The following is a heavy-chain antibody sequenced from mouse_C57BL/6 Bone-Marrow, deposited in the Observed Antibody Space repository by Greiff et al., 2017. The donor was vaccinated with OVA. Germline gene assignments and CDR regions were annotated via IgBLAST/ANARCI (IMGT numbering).Heavy chain of an antibody. CDR3: AVVYYAMDY. Sequence: QVHVKQPGAELVRPGSSVKLSCKASGYTFTSYWMHWVKQRPIQGLEWIGNIDPSDSETHYNQKFKDKATLTVDKSSSTAYMQLSSLTSEDSAVYYCAVVYYAMDYWGQGTSVTVSS. CDR2: IDPSDSET. V-gene: IGHV1-52*01. CDR1: GYTFTSYW. J-gene: IGHJ4*01. D-gene: IGHD1-1*01.